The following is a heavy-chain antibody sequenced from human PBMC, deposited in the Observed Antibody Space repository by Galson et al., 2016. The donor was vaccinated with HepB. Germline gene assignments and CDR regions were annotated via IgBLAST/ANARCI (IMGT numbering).Heavy chain of an antibody. D-gene: IGHD3-10*01. J-gene: IGHJ4*02. Sequence: SLRLSCAASGFTFSSYAMSWVRQAPGKGLEWVSAISGGGGSTYYAGSVKDRFTISRDNSRNTLYLQMDSLRAEDTAVYYCTIRGSETDYTGSGVDYWGQGTLVTVSS. CDR1: GFTFSSYA. CDR3: TIRGSETDYTGSGVDY. CDR2: ISGGGGST. V-gene: IGHV3-23*01.